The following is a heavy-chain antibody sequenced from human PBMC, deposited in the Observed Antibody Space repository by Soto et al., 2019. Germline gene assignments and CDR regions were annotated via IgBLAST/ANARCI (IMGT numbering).Heavy chain of an antibody. Sequence: EVQLVESGGGLVQPGGSLRLSCAASGFTFSKYWMTWVRQAPGKGLEWVANIKEDGGEDYYADSVKGRFTISRDNAKNSLFLQLSSLGAEDTATYDCAREGQSSYCSSTTCYFFGLDVWGQGTTVTVS. J-gene: IGHJ6*02. CDR1: GFTFSKYW. CDR3: AREGQSSYCSSTTCYFFGLDV. V-gene: IGHV3-7*01. D-gene: IGHD2-2*01. CDR2: IKEDGGED.